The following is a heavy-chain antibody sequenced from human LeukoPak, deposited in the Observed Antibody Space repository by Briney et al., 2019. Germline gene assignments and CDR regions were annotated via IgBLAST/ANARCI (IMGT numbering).Heavy chain of an antibody. Sequence: PGGSLRLSCAASGFTFSSYGMHWVRQAPGKGLEWVAVIPYDGSNKYYADSVKGRFTISRENSKNRLYLQMNSLRAEDTAVYYCARAGLVATVDYWGQGTLVTVSS. D-gene: IGHD5-12*01. CDR1: GFTFSSYG. V-gene: IGHV3-30*19. J-gene: IGHJ4*02. CDR3: ARAGLVATVDY. CDR2: IPYDGSNK.